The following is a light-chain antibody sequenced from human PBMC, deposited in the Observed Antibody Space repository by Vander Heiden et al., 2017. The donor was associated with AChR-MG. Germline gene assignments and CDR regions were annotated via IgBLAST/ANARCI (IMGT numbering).Light chain of an antibody. V-gene: IGLV2-23*02. J-gene: IGLJ3*02. Sequence: QSALTQPASVSGSPGQSITISCTGTSSDVGSYNLVSWYQQHPGKAPKLMIYEVSKRPSGVSNRFSGSKSGNTASLTISGLQAEDEADYYCCSYASSSTVVFGGVTKLTVL. CDR1: SSDVGSYNL. CDR2: EVS. CDR3: CSYASSSTVV.